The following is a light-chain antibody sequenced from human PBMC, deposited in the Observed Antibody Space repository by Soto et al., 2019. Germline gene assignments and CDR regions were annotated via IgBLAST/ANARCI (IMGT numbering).Light chain of an antibody. CDR1: QSVSSRY. J-gene: IGKJ2*01. CDR2: GAS. Sequence: EIVLTQSPGTLSLSPGDRATLSCRASQSVSSRYLAWYQQKPGQAPRLLMYGASNRATGIPDRFSGSGSGTDLTLTISRLEPEDFAVYFCQQYGSSPPFTFGQGTKVEIK. V-gene: IGKV3-20*01. CDR3: QQYGSSPPFT.